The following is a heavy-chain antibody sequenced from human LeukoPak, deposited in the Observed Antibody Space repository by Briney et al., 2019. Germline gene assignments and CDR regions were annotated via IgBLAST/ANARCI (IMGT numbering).Heavy chain of an antibody. Sequence: SVKVSCKASGGTFSSYAISWVRQAPGQGLEWMGRIIPILGIANYAQKFQGRVTITADKFTSTAYMELSSLRSEDTAVYYCARVFSSTSRRYYYYGMDVWGQGTTVTVSS. J-gene: IGHJ6*02. CDR2: IIPILGIA. D-gene: IGHD2-2*01. V-gene: IGHV1-69*04. CDR3: ARVFSSTSRRYYYYGMDV. CDR1: GGTFSSYA.